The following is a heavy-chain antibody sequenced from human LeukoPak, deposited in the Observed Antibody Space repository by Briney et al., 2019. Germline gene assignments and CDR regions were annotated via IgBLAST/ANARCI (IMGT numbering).Heavy chain of an antibody. D-gene: IGHD3-22*01. CDR1: GFTVSSNY. J-gene: IGHJ3*02. CDR2: INSDGSST. Sequence: HPGWSLRLSCAASGFTVSSNYMSWVRQAPGKGLVWVSRINSDGSSTSYADSVKGRFTISRDNAKNTLYLQMNSLRAEDTAVYYCARDPAFGGYMWSDDAFDIWGQGTMVTVSS. V-gene: IGHV3-74*01. CDR3: ARDPAFGGYMWSDDAFDI.